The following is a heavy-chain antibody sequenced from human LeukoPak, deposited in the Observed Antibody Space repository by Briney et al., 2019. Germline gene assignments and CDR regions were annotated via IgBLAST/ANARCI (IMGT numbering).Heavy chain of an antibody. Sequence: PSETLSLTCAVYGGSFSGYYWSWIRQPPGKGPEWIGEINHSGSTNYNPSLKSRVTISVDTSKNQFSLKLSSVTAADTAVYYCARYKGRITMVRGVFDYWGQGTLVTVSS. V-gene: IGHV4-34*01. CDR3: ARYKGRITMVRGVFDY. CDR2: INHSGST. CDR1: GGSFSGYY. J-gene: IGHJ4*02. D-gene: IGHD3-10*01.